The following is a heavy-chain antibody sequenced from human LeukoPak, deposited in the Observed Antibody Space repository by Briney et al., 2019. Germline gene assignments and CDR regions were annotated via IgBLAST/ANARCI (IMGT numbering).Heavy chain of an antibody. D-gene: IGHD3-3*01. V-gene: IGHV4-38-2*02. J-gene: IGHJ5*02. CDR1: GYSISSGYY. Sequence: PSETLSLTCTVSGYSISSGYYWGWIRQPPGKGLEWIGSIYHSGRTFYNPSLKSRVTISVDTSKNQFSLKLSSVTAADTAVYYCARGQYYDFWSGSNNWFDPWGQGTLVTVSS. CDR2: IYHSGRT. CDR3: ARGQYYDFWSGSNNWFDP.